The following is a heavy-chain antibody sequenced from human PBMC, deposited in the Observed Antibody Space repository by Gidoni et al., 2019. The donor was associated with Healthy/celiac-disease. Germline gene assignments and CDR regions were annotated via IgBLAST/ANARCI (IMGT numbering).Heavy chain of an antibody. CDR3: ARGVTDYYDSSGYYGY. CDR2: NNHSGST. Sequence: QVQLQQWGAGLLKPSAPLSLTCAVYGGSFSGYYWSWLRQPPGKGLEWIGENNHSGSTNYNPSLKSRVTISVDTSKNQFSLKLSSVTAADTAVYYCARGVTDYYDSSGYYGYWGQGTLVTVSS. J-gene: IGHJ4*02. V-gene: IGHV4-34*01. CDR1: GGSFSGYY. D-gene: IGHD3-22*01.